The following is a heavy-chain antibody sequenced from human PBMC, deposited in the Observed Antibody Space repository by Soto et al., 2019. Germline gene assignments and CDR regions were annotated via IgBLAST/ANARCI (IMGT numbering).Heavy chain of an antibody. J-gene: IGHJ6*03. D-gene: IGHD3-3*01. CDR3: ARDLKQATYYDFWSGYNSGMDV. CDR2: ISAYNGNT. Sequence: ASVKVSCKASGYTFTSYGISWVRQAPGQGLEWMGWISAYNGNTNYAQKLQGRVTMTTDTSTSTAYMELGSLRSDDTAVYYCARDLKQATYYDFWSGYNSGMDVWGKGTTVTVSS. V-gene: IGHV1-18*01. CDR1: GYTFTSYG.